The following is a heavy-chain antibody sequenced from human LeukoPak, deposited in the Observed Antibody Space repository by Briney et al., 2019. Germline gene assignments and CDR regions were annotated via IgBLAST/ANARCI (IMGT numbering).Heavy chain of an antibody. Sequence: PSETLSLTCTVSGYSISSGYYWGWIRQPPGKGLEWIGSIYHSGSTYYNPSLKSRVTISVDTSKNQFSLKLSSVTAADTAVYYCARCKVVPAAIGYWGQGTLVTVSS. CDR3: ARCKVVPAAIGY. CDR1: GYSISSGYY. J-gene: IGHJ4*02. V-gene: IGHV4-38-2*02. CDR2: IYHSGST. D-gene: IGHD2-2*01.